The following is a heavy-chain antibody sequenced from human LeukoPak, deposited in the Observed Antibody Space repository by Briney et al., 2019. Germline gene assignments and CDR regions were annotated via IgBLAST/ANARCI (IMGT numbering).Heavy chain of an antibody. J-gene: IGHJ4*02. V-gene: IGHV3-43*02. CDR1: GLPIADFA. Sequence: GGSLRLSCVASGLPIADFAMHWVREAPGKGLEWVSLISGDGVSTFYADSVKGRFSISRDNSKNSLYLEMNSLRTEDAAMYYCAKESGKFDYWGQGTLVAVSS. CDR2: ISGDGVST. CDR3: AKESGKFDY.